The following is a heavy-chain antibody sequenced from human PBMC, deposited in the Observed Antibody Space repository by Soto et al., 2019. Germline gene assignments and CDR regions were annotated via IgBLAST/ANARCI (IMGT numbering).Heavy chain of an antibody. J-gene: IGHJ5*02. V-gene: IGHV1-8*01. Sequence: ASVKVSCKASGYTFTSYDINWVRQATGQGLEWMGWMNPNSGNTGYAQKFLGRATMTRDTSTGTLYMELSSLRSEDTAVYYCARGGDIVVVTAPLDHWGQGTLVTV. D-gene: IGHD2-21*02. CDR1: GYTFTSYD. CDR2: MNPNSGNT. CDR3: ARGGDIVVVTAPLDH.